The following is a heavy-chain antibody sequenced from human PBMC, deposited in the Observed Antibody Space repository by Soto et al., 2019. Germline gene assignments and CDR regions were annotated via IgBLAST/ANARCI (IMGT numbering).Heavy chain of an antibody. CDR2: IYYSGST. Sequence: QVQLQESGPGLVKPSETLSLTCTVSGGSVSSGSYYWSWIRQPPGKGLEWIGYIYYSGSTNYNPSLKSRVNISVDTSKNQFSLKLISVTAADTAVYYCAGWNGDHFDYWGQGTLVTVSS. D-gene: IGHD1-1*01. CDR1: GGSVSSGSYY. V-gene: IGHV4-61*01. J-gene: IGHJ4*02. CDR3: AGWNGDHFDY.